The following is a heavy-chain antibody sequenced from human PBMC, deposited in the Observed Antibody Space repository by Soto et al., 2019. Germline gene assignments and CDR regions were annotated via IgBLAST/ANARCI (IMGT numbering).Heavy chain of an antibody. CDR2: IIPIFGTA. V-gene: IGHV1-69*06. D-gene: IGHD4-17*01. CDR3: ARDSSKNGDHYGGNPFDY. Sequence: SSVKVSCKDSGGTFSSYAISWVRQAPGQGLEWMGGIIPIFGTANYAQKFQGRVTITADKSTSTAYMELSSLRSEDTAVYYCARDSSKNGDHYGGNPFDYWGQGTLVTVSS. J-gene: IGHJ4*02. CDR1: GGTFSSYA.